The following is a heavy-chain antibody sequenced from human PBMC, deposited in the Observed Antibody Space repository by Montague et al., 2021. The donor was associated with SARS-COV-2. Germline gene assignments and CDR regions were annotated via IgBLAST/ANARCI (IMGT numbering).Heavy chain of an antibody. CDR2: IYYSGST. CDR3: ARGGDRSRLERPLDY. Sequence: SETLPLTCTVSGGSISSYYWSWIRQPPGKGLEWIGHIYYSGSTNYNPSLKSRVTISVDTSKNQFSLKLSSVTAADTALYYCARGGDRSRLERPLDYWGQGTMVTVSS. V-gene: IGHV4-59*01. D-gene: IGHD3-16*01. J-gene: IGHJ4*02. CDR1: GGSISSYY.